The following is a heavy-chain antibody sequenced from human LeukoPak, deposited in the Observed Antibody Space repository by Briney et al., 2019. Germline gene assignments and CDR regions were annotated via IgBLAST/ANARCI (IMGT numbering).Heavy chain of an antibody. CDR1: GFTFSSYA. Sequence: PGGSLRLSCAASGFTFSSYAMSWVRQAPGKGLEWVSAISGSGGSTYYADSVKGRFTISRDNSKNTLYLQMNSLRAEDTAVYYCAKDIYISRWPPSKSSTGGWGQGTLVTVSS. CDR2: ISGSGGST. V-gene: IGHV3-23*01. CDR3: AKDIYISRWPPSKSSTGG. D-gene: IGHD2-15*01. J-gene: IGHJ4*02.